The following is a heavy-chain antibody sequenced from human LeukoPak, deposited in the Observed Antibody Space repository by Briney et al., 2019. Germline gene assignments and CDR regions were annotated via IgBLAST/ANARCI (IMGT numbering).Heavy chain of an antibody. V-gene: IGHV3-23*01. CDR2: ISGSGGST. D-gene: IGHD3-22*01. CDR1: GFTFSSYA. Sequence: QPGGSLRLSCAASGFTFSSYAMSWVRQAPGKGLEWVSGISGSGGSTYYADSVKGRFTISRDNSKNTLYVQMSSLRAEDTAVYHCAKSAYYYGSSGFYWVDFWGPGTLVTVSS. J-gene: IGHJ4*02. CDR3: AKSAYYYGSSGFYWVDF.